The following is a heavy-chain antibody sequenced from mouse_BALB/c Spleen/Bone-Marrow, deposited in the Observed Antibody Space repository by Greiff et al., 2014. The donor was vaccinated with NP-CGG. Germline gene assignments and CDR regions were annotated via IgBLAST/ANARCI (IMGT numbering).Heavy chain of an antibody. V-gene: IGHV14-1*02. CDR1: GFNIKDYY. CDR3: ARWDSSGYVGFAY. J-gene: IGHJ3*01. D-gene: IGHD3-2*01. Sequence: VQLKESGAELVRPGALVKSSCKASGFNIKDYYMHWVKQRPEQGLEWIGWIDPENGNTIYDPKFQGKASITPDTSSNTAYLQLSSLTSEDTAVYYYARWDSSGYVGFAYWGQGTLVTVSA. CDR2: IDPENGNT.